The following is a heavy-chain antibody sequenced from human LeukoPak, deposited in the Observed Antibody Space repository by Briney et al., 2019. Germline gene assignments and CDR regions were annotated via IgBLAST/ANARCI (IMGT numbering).Heavy chain of an antibody. CDR2: LSASGGLT. CDR1: GFTFSSYA. Sequence: PGGSLRLSCAASGFTFSSYAMSWVRQAPGKGLEWVSGLSASGGLTYYADSVKGRFTISRDNSKNTLHLQMNSLRDDDTAVYYCAKGGSSWSEFDYWGQGTLVTVSS. V-gene: IGHV3-23*01. CDR3: AKGGSSWSEFDY. D-gene: IGHD6-13*01. J-gene: IGHJ4*02.